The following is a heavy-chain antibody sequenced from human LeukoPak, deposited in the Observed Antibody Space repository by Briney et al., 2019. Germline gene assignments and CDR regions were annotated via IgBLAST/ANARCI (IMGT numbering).Heavy chain of an antibody. V-gene: IGHV1-2*02. CDR1: GYTFTGYY. D-gene: IGHD3-9*01. J-gene: IGHJ4*02. CDR2: INPNSGGT. Sequence: ASVKVSCKASGYTFTGYYMHWVRQAPGQGLVWMGWINPNSGGTNYAQKFQGRVTMTRDTSISTAYMELSRLRSDDTAVYYCARDVSDYHILTAYTSDMAYWGQGTLVTVSS. CDR3: ARDVSDYHILTAYTSDMAY.